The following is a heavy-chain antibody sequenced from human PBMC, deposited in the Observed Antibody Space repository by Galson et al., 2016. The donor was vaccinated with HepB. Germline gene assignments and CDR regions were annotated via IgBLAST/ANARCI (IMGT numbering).Heavy chain of an antibody. CDR2: ISSALRPI. J-gene: IGHJ3*01. CDR3: ARELVRSAFDL. D-gene: IGHD6-6*01. Sequence: SLRLSCAASGFTLSGSGLNWVRQAPGRGLEWISYISSALRPIYYADSVKGRFTISRGNAKNSVYLQMNSLRAEDTGVYYCARELVRSAFDLWGQGTMVTVSS. CDR1: GFTLSGSG. V-gene: IGHV3-48*01.